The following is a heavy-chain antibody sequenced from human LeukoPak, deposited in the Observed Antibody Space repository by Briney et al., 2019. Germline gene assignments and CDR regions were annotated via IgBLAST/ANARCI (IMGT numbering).Heavy chain of an antibody. Sequence: PGGSLRLSCAAPGFTFSGYGMHWVRQAPGKGLEWVAFIRFDGSNKYYADSVKGRFTISRDNSKNTLYLQMNSLRAEDTAVYYCAKDHHDSSAFDYWGQGTLVTVSS. CDR2: IRFDGSNK. D-gene: IGHD3-22*01. J-gene: IGHJ4*02. CDR3: AKDHHDSSAFDY. V-gene: IGHV3-30*02. CDR1: GFTFSGYG.